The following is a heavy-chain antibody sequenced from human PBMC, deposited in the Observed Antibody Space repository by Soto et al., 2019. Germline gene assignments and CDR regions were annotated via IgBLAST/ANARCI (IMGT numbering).Heavy chain of an antibody. CDR3: ARASGDYGNYFFDS. CDR2: IWSAERI. Sequence: PSETLSLTCSVSGGSISGGDYSWSWIRQTPSKGLELIGYIWSAERIFSSPSLKSRVIISADRSKNQISLRLTSVTPADTAVYYCARASGDYGNYFFDSWGQGILVT. CDR1: GGSISGGDYS. V-gene: IGHV4-30-2*01. D-gene: IGHD4-17*01. J-gene: IGHJ4*02.